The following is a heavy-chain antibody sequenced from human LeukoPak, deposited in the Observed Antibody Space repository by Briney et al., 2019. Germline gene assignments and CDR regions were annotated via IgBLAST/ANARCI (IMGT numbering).Heavy chain of an antibody. CDR3: VRRQGPGLLDY. CDR2: INTDGSST. J-gene: IGHJ4*02. Sequence: GGSLRLSCAASGFTFSSYWMYWVRQVPGKGLECVSRINTDGSSTTYGGSVKGRFTMSRDNAKNTLYLQMNSLRAEDAAVYYCVRRQGPGLLDYWGQGTPVTVSS. CDR1: GFTFSSYW. V-gene: IGHV3-74*01.